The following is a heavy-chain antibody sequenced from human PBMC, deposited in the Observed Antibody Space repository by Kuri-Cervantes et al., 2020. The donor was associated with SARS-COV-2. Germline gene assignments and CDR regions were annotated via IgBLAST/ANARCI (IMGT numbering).Heavy chain of an antibody. CDR3: ARDYHDRSGYYPVRSLDY. CDR2: LNPNTGGT. J-gene: IGHJ4*02. V-gene: IGHV1-2*04. CDR1: GYALTDYY. Sequence: ASVKVSCKASGYALTDYYIHWVRQVPGQGLEWMGWLNPNTGGTNYAQKFQGWVTMTRDTSLTTAYMELRSLRSDDTAVYYCARDYHDRSGYYPVRSLDYWGQGTQVTVSS. D-gene: IGHD3-22*01.